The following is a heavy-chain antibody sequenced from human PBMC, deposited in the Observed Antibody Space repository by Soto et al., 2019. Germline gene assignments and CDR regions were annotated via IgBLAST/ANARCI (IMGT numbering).Heavy chain of an antibody. CDR2: INQDGREK. J-gene: IGHJ4*02. CDR1: GFIFSSYW. CDR3: ARDGEEAGLYFDY. Sequence: GGSLRLSCAASGFIFSSYWMNWLRQAPGKGLEWVASINQDGREKYYVDSVKGRFTISRDNAKNSLYLQVNSLRAEDTAVYYCARDGEEAGLYFDYWGQGTLVTVSS. V-gene: IGHV3-7*01. D-gene: IGHD6-19*01.